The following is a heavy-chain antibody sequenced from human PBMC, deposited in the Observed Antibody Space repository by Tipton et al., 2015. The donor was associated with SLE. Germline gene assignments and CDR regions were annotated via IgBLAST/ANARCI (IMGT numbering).Heavy chain of an antibody. CDR2: VSYSGTT. CDR1: GGSITSHY. J-gene: IGHJ5*02. CDR3: ARGGASSKWLDP. Sequence: TLSLTCTVSGGSITSHYWNWIRQPQGKGLEWIGYVSYSGTTSYKPSLESRVTISVDRAKNQFSLKLTSVTAADTAVYYCARGGASSKWLDPWGQGILVTVSS. V-gene: IGHV4-59*11. D-gene: IGHD6-6*01.